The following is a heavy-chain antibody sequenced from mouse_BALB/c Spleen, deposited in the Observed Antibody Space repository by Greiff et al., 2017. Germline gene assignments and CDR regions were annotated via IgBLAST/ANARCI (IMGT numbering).Heavy chain of an antibody. D-gene: IGHD2-4*01. CDR1: GFAFSSYD. V-gene: IGHV5-12-1*01. CDR2: ISSGGGST. Sequence: VQLMASGGGLVKPGGSLKLSCAASGFAFSSYDMSWVRQTPEKRLEWVAYISSGGGSTYYPDTVKGRFTISRDNAKNTLYLQMSSLKSEDTAMYYCARGGYMITTRGWCAYWGQGTLVTVSA. CDR3: ARGGYMITTRGWCAY. J-gene: IGHJ3*01.